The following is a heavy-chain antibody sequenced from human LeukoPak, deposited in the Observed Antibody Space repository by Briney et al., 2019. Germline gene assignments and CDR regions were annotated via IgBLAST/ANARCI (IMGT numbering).Heavy chain of an antibody. J-gene: IGHJ4*02. Sequence: ASVKVSCRASGNTLTVYYPHWVRQAPGQGLEWMGWINPHTGATDYAQKFQGRLTMTWDTSISTAYMNLSRLGSDDTAMYYCAMRYATSILDFWGQGTLVIVSS. D-gene: IGHD1-26*01. V-gene: IGHV1-2*02. CDR1: GNTLTVYY. CDR2: INPHTGAT. CDR3: AMRYATSILDF.